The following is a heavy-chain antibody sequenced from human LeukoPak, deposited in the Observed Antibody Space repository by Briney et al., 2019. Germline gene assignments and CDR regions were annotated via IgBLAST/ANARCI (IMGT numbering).Heavy chain of an antibody. J-gene: IGHJ4*02. Sequence: GGSLRLSCAASGFTFRNYVIHWVRQAPGKGLEWVAVTSSDLNVKSYADSVKGRFTISRDNSRSTLYLQMNSLRPEDTAIYYCAREGYYGSGSPPSLYFDYWGQGTLVTVSS. CDR2: TSSDLNVK. V-gene: IGHV3-30-3*01. CDR3: AREGYYGSGSPPSLYFDY. D-gene: IGHD3-10*01. CDR1: GFTFRNYV.